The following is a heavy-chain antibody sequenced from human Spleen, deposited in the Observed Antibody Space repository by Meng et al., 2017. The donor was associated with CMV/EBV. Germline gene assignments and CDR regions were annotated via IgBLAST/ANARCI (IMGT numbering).Heavy chain of an antibody. J-gene: IGHJ4*02. Sequence: GESLKISCAASGFMFRGYAMHWVRQAPGKGLEWVAIILYDGNSEFYADSVKGRFTISRDSSKNTLYLQMNNLKTDDTAVYYCARVGNYYDSSGPLDYWGQGTLVTVSS. V-gene: IGHV3-30*03. CDR2: ILYDGNSE. CDR3: ARVGNYYDSSGPLDY. CDR1: GFMFRGYA. D-gene: IGHD3-22*01.